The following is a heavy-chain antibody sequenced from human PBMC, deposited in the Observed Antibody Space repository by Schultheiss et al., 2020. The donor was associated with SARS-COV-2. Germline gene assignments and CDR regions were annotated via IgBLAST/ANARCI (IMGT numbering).Heavy chain of an antibody. V-gene: IGHV5-51*01. J-gene: IGHJ6*02. D-gene: IGHD5-12*01. CDR1: GYSFTTYW. CDR2: IYPGDSDT. CDR3: ARLKVATFSVPPYYYYYGMDV. Sequence: GESLKISCKGSGYSFTTYWIGWVRQMPGKGLEWVGIIYPGDSDTIYSPSFQGQVTISADKSISTAYLQWSSLKASDTAMYYCARLKVATFSVPPYYYYYGMDVWGQGASVTVSS.